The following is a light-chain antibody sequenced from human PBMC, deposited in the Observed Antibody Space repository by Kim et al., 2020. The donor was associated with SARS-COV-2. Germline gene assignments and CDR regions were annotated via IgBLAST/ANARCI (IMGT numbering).Light chain of an antibody. CDR3: CSYAGSSTLV. CDR1: SSDIGSYNL. V-gene: IGLV2-23*02. CDR2: EVS. J-gene: IGLJ2*01. Sequence: GHSITISCIGTSSDIGSYNLVSWYLQHPGKAPKLMIYEVSKWPSGVSNRFSGSKSGNTASLTISGLQAEDEADYYCCSYAGSSTLVFGGGTQLTVL.